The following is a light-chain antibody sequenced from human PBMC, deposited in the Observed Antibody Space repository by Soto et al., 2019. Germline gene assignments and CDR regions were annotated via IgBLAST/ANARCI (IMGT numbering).Light chain of an antibody. Sequence: ETIMTHPPATLSVSKGEGATLSCRASQSVSDYLAWYQQRPGQAPRLLIFGASTRATGFPARFSGSGSGTEFTLTISSLQSEDFAVYYCQQYKDWPHTFGQGSKVDVK. CDR1: QSVSDY. J-gene: IGKJ1*01. V-gene: IGKV3-15*01. CDR2: GAS. CDR3: QQYKDWPHT.